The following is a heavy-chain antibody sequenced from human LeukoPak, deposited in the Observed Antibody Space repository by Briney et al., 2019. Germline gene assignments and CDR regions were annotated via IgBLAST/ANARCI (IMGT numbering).Heavy chain of an antibody. Sequence: SVKVSCKASGGTFSSYAISWVRQAPGPGLEWMGRIIPILGIANYAQKFQGRVTITADKSTSTAYMELSSVRSEDTAVYYCARENVDIVAIRKDYYYGMDVWGQGTTVTVSS. V-gene: IGHV1-69*04. CDR2: IIPILGIA. CDR3: ARENVDIVAIRKDYYYGMDV. CDR1: GGTFSSYA. J-gene: IGHJ6*02. D-gene: IGHD5-12*01.